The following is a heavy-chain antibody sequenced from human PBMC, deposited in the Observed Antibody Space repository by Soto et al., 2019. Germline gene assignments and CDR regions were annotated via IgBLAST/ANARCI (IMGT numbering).Heavy chain of an antibody. V-gene: IGHV4-59*08. CDR2: IYYSGST. D-gene: IGHD2-15*01. CDR1: GGSISSYY. J-gene: IGHJ4*02. CDR3: ATRYCSGGSCYLDY. Sequence: PSETLSLTCTVSGGSISSYYWSWIRQPPGKGLEWIGYIYYSGSTNYNPSLKSRVTISVDTSKNQFSLKLSSVTAADTAVYYCATRYCSGGSCYLDYWGQGTLVTVAS.